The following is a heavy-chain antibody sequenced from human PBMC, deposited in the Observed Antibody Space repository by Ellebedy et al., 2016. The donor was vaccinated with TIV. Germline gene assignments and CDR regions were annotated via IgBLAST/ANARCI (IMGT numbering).Heavy chain of an antibody. CDR2: IRQDGSEK. V-gene: IGHV3-7*03. Sequence: GESLKISCAASGFTLSTYWMSWVRQAPGKGLEWVANIRQDGSEKYYGDSVKGRFTISRDNGKNSLFLQMNTLRAEDTAVYYCARLGQWPVRSFDYWGQGTLVTVSS. CDR3: ARLGQWPVRSFDY. D-gene: IGHD6-19*01. J-gene: IGHJ4*02. CDR1: GFTLSTYW.